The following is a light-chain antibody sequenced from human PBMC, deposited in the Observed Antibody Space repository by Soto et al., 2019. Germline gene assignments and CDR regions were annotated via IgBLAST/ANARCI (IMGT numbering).Light chain of an antibody. J-gene: IGLJ1*01. Sequence: VLTQPASVSGSPGQPITISCTGTSSHVGGYNYVSWYQQHPGKAPKLMIYEVSNRPSGVSNRFSGSKSGNTASLTTPGLQAEDEADYYCSSYTSSSTRVFGTGTKVTVL. V-gene: IGLV2-14*01. CDR2: EVS. CDR1: SSHVGGYNY. CDR3: SSYTSSSTRV.